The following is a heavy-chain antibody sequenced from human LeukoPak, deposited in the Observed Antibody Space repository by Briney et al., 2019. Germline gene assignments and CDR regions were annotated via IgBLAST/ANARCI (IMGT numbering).Heavy chain of an antibody. V-gene: IGHV3-9*01. CDR3: AKDMGGYYGSGSYFSA. CDR1: GFTFDDYA. D-gene: IGHD3-10*01. Sequence: PGGSLRLSCTASGFTFDDYAMHWVRQAPGKGLEWVSGISWNSGSIGHADSVKGRFTISRDNAKNSLYLQMNSLRAEDTALYYCAKDMGGYYGSGSYFSAWGQGTLVTVSS. J-gene: IGHJ4*02. CDR2: ISWNSGSI.